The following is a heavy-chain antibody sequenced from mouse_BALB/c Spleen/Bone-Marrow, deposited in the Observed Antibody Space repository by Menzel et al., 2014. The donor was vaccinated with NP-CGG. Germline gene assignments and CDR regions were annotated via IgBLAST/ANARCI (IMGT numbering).Heavy chain of an antibody. J-gene: IGHJ3*01. V-gene: IGHV1S135*01. CDR2: IDPYYGGT. CDR1: GYSFTGYN. D-gene: IGHD3-3*01. Sequence: EVQLQQSGPELEKPGTSVKISCKASGYSFTGYNMNWVKQSNGKSLEWIGNIDPYYGGTNYNQKFKGKATLTVDKSSSTAYMQLSSPISEDSAVYYCTRYDLTTRAFAYWGQGTLVTVSA. CDR3: TRYDLTTRAFAY.